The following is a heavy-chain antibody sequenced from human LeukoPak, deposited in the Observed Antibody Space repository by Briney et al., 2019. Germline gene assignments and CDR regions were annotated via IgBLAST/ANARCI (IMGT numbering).Heavy chain of an antibody. CDR3: AREQFAFDI. CDR1: GFTFSTYS. Sequence: GGSLRLSCAASGFTFSTYSMNWVHQAPGKGLEWLSFISSSSSTIYYADSVRGRFTISRDNAKNSLFLQMNSLRDEDTAVYYCAREQFAFDIWGRGSMVTVSS. J-gene: IGHJ3*02. CDR2: ISSSSSTI. D-gene: IGHD4-11*01. V-gene: IGHV3-48*02.